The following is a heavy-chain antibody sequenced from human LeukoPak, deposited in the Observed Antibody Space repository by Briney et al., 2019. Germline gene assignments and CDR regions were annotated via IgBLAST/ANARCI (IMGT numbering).Heavy chain of an antibody. CDR3: AKDSTRDYGYYGMPES. CDR2: ISYDGNKG. Sequence: GGSLRPSCAGSGFTFPTYGMHWVRQAQGKGLEWVAYISYDGNKGYYTDSVKGRFTISRDNSKNMLFLQMSSLRIEDTGVYYCAKDSTRDYGYYGMPESWGQGTLVTVS. V-gene: IGHV3-30*18. CDR1: GFTFPTYG. J-gene: IGHJ4*02. D-gene: IGHD4-17*01.